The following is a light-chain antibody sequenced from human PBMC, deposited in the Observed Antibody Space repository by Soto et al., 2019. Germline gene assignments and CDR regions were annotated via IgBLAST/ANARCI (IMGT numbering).Light chain of an antibody. Sequence: AIGMTQSPSSLSASTGDRVTITCRASQGISSYLAWYQQKPGKAPKLPIYAASTLQSGVPSRFSGSGSGTDFTLSISCLQSEDFATYYCQQYYSYPQTFGQGT. J-gene: IGKJ1*01. CDR2: AAS. V-gene: IGKV1-8*01. CDR3: QQYYSYPQT. CDR1: QGISSY.